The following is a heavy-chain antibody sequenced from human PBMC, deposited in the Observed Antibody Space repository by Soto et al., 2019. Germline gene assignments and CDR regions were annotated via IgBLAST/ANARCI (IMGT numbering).Heavy chain of an antibody. CDR3: AKDYVYGDSLPFDY. CDR2: IIGIGDTA. V-gene: IGHV3-23*01. CDR1: GFSFRDYG. D-gene: IGHD4-17*01. J-gene: IGHJ4*02. Sequence: EVQLLEAGGGLVQPGGSLRLSCAASGFSFRDYGMSWVRQAPGKGLEWLSAIIGIGDTAYYADSVRGRFTISRDNSKNTLYLQLNDLGAEDTAIYYCAKDYVYGDSLPFDYWGQGTLVTVSS.